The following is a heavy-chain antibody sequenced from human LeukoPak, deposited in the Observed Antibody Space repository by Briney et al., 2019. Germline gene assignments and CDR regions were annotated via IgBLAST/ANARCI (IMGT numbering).Heavy chain of an antibody. CDR3: AKDRHPYSTSSDY. Sequence: GGSLRLSCAASGFTFTNYAMTWVRQAPGKGLEWVSTISATSGTYYADSVAGRFTISGDNSKNTLYLQMNSLRAEDTAVYYCAKDRHPYSTSSDYWGQGALVTVSS. CDR2: ISATSGT. V-gene: IGHV3-23*01. J-gene: IGHJ4*02. D-gene: IGHD6-6*01. CDR1: GFTFTNYA.